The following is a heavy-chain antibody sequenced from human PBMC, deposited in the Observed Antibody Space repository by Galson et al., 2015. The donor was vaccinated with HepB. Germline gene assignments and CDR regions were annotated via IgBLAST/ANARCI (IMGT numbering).Heavy chain of an antibody. CDR1: GFTFGNYA. J-gene: IGHJ4*02. D-gene: IGHD3-3*01. CDR2: IRSKAYGGTT. Sequence: SLRLSCAASGFTFGNYAMSWFRQAPGKGLEWVGFIRSKAYGGTTEYAASVKGRFTISRDDSKSIAYLQMNSLKTEDTAVYYCTREGYDFWSGFVSRWGQGTLVTVSS. CDR3: TREGYDFWSGFVSR. V-gene: IGHV3-49*03.